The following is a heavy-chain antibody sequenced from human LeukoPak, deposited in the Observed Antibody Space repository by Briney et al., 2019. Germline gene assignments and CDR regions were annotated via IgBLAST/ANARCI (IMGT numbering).Heavy chain of an antibody. Sequence: GGSLRLSCVASGFTFGKYWMSWARQAPGKGLEWVANIKLDGSEKNYEDSVKGRFTISRDNTKNSLYLQMNSLRAEDTAVFYCARDQYDTWSRRGNFDSWGQGTLVIVSS. CDR1: GFTFGKYW. V-gene: IGHV3-7*03. CDR3: ARDQYDTWSRRGNFDS. CDR2: IKLDGSEK. D-gene: IGHD3-3*01. J-gene: IGHJ4*02.